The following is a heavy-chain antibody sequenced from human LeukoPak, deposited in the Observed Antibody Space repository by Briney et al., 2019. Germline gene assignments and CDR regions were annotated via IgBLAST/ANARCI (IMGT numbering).Heavy chain of an antibody. J-gene: IGHJ4*02. D-gene: IGHD3-10*01. CDR3: ARTRYYYNSRSYGAPYYFDY. V-gene: IGHV4-38-2*02. Sequence: SETLSLTCTVSGYSISSGYYGAWIRQPPGKGLEWIGSIFHTATTYYNPSLRSRVTISVDTSKNQFSLKLSSVTAADTAVYYCARTRYYYNSRSYGAPYYFDYWGQGTLVTVSS. CDR2: IFHTATT. CDR1: GYSISSGYY.